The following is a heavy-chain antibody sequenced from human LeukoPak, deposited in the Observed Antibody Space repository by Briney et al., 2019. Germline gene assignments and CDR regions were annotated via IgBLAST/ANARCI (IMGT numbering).Heavy chain of an antibody. CDR2: IYNSGST. CDR3: ASSYYYDSSGFDDFDY. CDR1: GGSISSYY. J-gene: IGHJ4*02. V-gene: IGHV4-4*07. D-gene: IGHD3-22*01. Sequence: PSETLSLTCTVSGGSISSYYWSWIRQPAGKGLEWIGRIYNSGSTNYNPSLKSRVTMSVDTSKNQFSLKLSSVTAADTAVYYCASSYYYDSSGFDDFDYWGQGTLVTASS.